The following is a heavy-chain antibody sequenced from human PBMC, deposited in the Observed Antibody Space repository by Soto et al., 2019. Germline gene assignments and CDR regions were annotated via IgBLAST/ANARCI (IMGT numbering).Heavy chain of an antibody. Sequence: SETLSLTCTVSGGSISSYFWSWIRQPPGKGLEWIGYIYYTGSTNYNPSLKSRVTISVDTSKNQFSLKLSSVTAADTAVYYCARDGRYCSGGSCYSIRHWFDPWGQGTLVTVSS. V-gene: IGHV4-59*01. CDR2: IYYTGST. D-gene: IGHD2-15*01. J-gene: IGHJ5*02. CDR3: ARDGRYCSGGSCYSIRHWFDP. CDR1: GGSISSYF.